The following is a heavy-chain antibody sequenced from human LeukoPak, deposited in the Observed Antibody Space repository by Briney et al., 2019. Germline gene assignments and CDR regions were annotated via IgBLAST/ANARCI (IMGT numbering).Heavy chain of an antibody. J-gene: IGHJ4*02. CDR1: GFSLRTSGVG. Sequence: SGPTLVKPTQTLTLTCTFSGFSLRTSGVGVGWIRQPPGKALEWLALIYWDDDKRYSTSLKTRLTITKDTSKNQVVLTMTNMNPVDTATYFCVRRITDTAMADFDYWGQGTLVTVSS. D-gene: IGHD5-18*01. CDR2: IYWDDDK. CDR3: VRRITDTAMADFDY. V-gene: IGHV2-5*02.